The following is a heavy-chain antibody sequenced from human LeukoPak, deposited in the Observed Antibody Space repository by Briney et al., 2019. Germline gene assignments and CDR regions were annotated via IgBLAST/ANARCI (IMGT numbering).Heavy chain of an antibody. CDR1: GGSISSYY. J-gene: IGHJ6*02. Sequence: PSGTLSLTCTVSGGSISSYYWSWIRQPPGKGLEWIGYIYYSGSTNYNPSLKSRVTISVDTSKNQFSLKLSSVTAADTAVYYCARHRDYGDYGYYYYGMDVWGQGTTVTVSS. D-gene: IGHD4-17*01. CDR3: ARHRDYGDYGYYYYGMDV. V-gene: IGHV4-59*08. CDR2: IYYSGST.